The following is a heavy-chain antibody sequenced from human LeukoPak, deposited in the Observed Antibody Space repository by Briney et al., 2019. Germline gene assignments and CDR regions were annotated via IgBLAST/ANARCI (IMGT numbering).Heavy chain of an antibody. D-gene: IGHD6-13*01. CDR3: ARRRGGSSWQVDAFDI. CDR1: GYTFTSYG. J-gene: IGHJ3*02. V-gene: IGHV1-18*01. CDR2: ISAYNGNT. Sequence: ASVTVSCKASGYTFTSYGISWVRQAPGQGLEWMGWISAYNGNTNYAQRLQGRVTMTTDTSTSTAYMELRSLRSDDTAVYYCARRRGGSSWQVDAFDIWGQGTMVTVSS.